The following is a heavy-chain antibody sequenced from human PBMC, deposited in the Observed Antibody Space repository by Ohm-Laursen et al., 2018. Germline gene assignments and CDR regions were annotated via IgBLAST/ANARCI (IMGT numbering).Heavy chain of an antibody. Sequence: GTLSLTCTVYGGSFSGYYWSWIRQPPGKGLEWIGEINHSGSTNYNPSLKSRVTISVDTSKNQFSLKLSSVTAADTAVYYCARGSSSGPDYWGQGTLVTVSS. CDR3: ARGSSSGPDY. CDR2: INHSGST. CDR1: GGSFSGYY. J-gene: IGHJ4*02. V-gene: IGHV4-34*01. D-gene: IGHD3-3*01.